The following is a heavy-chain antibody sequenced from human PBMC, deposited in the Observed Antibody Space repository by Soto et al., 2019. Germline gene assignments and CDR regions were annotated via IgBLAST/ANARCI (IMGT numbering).Heavy chain of an antibody. CDR2: IKEDGSEK. J-gene: IGHJ6*02. CDR3: ARGGRGMDV. V-gene: IGHV3-7*01. Sequence: EVQLVESGGGLVQPGGSLRLSCAASGLTFSSYWMTWVRQAPGKGLEWVANIKEDGSEKYYVDSVKGRVTISRDNAKNLLYLQMSSLRAEDTAVYYCARGGRGMDVWGQGNTVTVSS. CDR1: GLTFSSYW.